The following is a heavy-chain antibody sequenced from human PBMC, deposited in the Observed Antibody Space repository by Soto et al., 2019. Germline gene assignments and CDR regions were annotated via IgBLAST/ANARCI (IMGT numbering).Heavy chain of an antibody. J-gene: IGHJ4*02. CDR1: GFTFSSYG. D-gene: IGHD6-13*01. V-gene: IGHV3-30*18. Sequence: QVQLVESGGGVVQPGRSLRLSCAASGFTFSSYGMHWVRQAPGKGLEWVAVISYDGSNKYYADSVKGRFTISRDNSKNTLYLQMNSLRAEDTAVYYCAKDPSLSTSSWYVDYWGQGTLVTVSS. CDR3: AKDPSLSTSSWYVDY. CDR2: ISYDGSNK.